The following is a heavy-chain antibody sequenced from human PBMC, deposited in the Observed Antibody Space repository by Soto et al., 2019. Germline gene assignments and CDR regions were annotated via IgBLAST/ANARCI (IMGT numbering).Heavy chain of an antibody. CDR2: IYYSGST. J-gene: IGHJ4*02. D-gene: IGHD3-3*01. CDR3: ATMLTIFGVVHFDY. Sequence: QVQLQESGPGLVKPSETLSLTCTVSGGSVSSGSYYWSWIRQPPGKGLEWIGYIYYSGSTNYNPSLTMRVTISVDTSTNQFSLKLSSVTAADTAVYYCATMLTIFGVVHFDYWCQGTLVTVSS. CDR1: GGSVSSGSYY. V-gene: IGHV4-61*01.